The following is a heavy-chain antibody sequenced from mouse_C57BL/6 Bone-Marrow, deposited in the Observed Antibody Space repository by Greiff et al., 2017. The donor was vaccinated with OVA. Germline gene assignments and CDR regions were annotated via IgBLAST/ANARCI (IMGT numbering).Heavy chain of an antibody. Sequence: DVQLQESGGGLVKPGGSLKLSCAASGFTFSSYAMSWVRQTPEKRLEWVATISDGGSYTYYPDNVKGRFTISRDNAKNNLYLQMSHLKSEDTAMYYCARDGDYGNYWGQGTTLTVSS. CDR1: GFTFSSYA. V-gene: IGHV5-4*01. CDR2: ISDGGSYT. CDR3: ARDGDYGNY. J-gene: IGHJ2*01. D-gene: IGHD2-1*01.